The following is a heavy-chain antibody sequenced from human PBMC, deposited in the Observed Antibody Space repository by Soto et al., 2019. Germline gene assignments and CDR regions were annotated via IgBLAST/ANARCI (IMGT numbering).Heavy chain of an antibody. CDR1: GGTFNRYA. V-gene: IGHV1-69*01. J-gene: IGHJ6*04. Sequence: QVQLVQSGAEVKKPGSSVKVSCKASGGTFNRYAISWVRQAPGQGLEWMGGIIPIFGIGNDAQRFQGRVTITADESTGTAYMELRSLRSEDTGVYYCARSAITLFGVVSIPPLYYSGMDVWGKGTKVTVSS. CDR3: ARSAITLFGVVSIPPLYYSGMDV. D-gene: IGHD3-3*01. CDR2: IIPIFGIG.